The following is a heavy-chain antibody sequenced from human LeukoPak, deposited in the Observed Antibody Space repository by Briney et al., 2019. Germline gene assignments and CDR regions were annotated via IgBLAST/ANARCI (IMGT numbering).Heavy chain of an antibody. Sequence: GGCLRLSSAASGFTFSSYAMSWVRQAPGKGLEWVSAISGSGGSTYYADSVKGRFTISRDNSKNTLYLQMNSLRAEDTAVYYCAKSSEDDYGDYFDYWGQGTLVTVSS. V-gene: IGHV3-23*01. CDR2: ISGSGGST. CDR3: AKSSEDDYGDYFDY. CDR1: GFTFSSYA. D-gene: IGHD4-17*01. J-gene: IGHJ4*02.